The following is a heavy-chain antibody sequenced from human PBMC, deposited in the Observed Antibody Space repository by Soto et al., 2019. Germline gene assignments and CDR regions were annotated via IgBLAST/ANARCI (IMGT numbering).Heavy chain of an antibody. CDR2: IYWVDDK. Sequence: QITLKESGPTLVKPTQTLTLTCTFSGFSLSTSGVGVGWIRQPPGKALEWLALIYWVDDKRYSPSLKSRLTITKDTSKNQVVLTMTNMDPVDTATYYCAHSPTSGSGIDFDYWGQGTLVTVSS. CDR1: GFSLSTSGVG. CDR3: AHSPTSGSGIDFDY. J-gene: IGHJ4*02. V-gene: IGHV2-5*02. D-gene: IGHD3-10*01.